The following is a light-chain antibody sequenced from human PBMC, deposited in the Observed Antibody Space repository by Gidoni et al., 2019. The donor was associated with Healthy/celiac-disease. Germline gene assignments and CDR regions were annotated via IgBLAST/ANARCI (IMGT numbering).Light chain of an antibody. V-gene: IGKV4-1*01. CDR3: QQYYSTSMYT. J-gene: IGKJ2*01. CDR1: QSVLYSSNNKNY. Sequence: DIVMTQSPDSLAVSLGERATINCKSSQSVLYSSNNKNYLAWYQQKPGQPPKLLIYWASTRESGVPDRFSGSGSGTDFTLTISSLRAEDVAVYYCQQYYSTSMYTFGQGTKLEIK. CDR2: WAS.